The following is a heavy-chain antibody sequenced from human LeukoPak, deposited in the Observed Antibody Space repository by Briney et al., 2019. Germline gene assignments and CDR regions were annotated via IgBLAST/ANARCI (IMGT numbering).Heavy chain of an antibody. Sequence: PGGALRVSCAASGFTFSGNYISWVRQAPGKGRWGGSFIYSGGGTYYADSVKARLSTSRDNSKNTLYLQMNSLRAEDTAVYYCARANGEYALDYWGQGTLVTASS. J-gene: IGHJ4*02. CDR1: GFTFSGNY. CDR2: IYSGGGT. CDR3: ARANGEYALDY. D-gene: IGHD2-2*01. V-gene: IGHV3-53*01.